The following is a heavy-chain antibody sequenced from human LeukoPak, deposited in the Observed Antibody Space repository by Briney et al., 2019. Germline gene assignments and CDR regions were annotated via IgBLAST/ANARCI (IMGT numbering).Heavy chain of an antibody. Sequence: GGSLRLSCAASGFTFSSYTMNWVRQAPGKGLEWVSSIISSGSYIYYADSVKGRFTISRDNAKNSLYLQMNSLRAEDAAVYYCARDFGGYCSSSNCYLGWLDYWGQGTLVTVSS. V-gene: IGHV3-21*03. CDR1: GFTFSSYT. CDR3: ARDFGGYCSSSNCYLGWLDY. CDR2: IISSGSYI. D-gene: IGHD2-2*01. J-gene: IGHJ4*02.